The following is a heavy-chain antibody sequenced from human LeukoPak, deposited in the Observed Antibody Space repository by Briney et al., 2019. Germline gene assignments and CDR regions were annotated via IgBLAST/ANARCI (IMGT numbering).Heavy chain of an antibody. CDR3: ARVGYCSSTSCYLPFDY. CDR2: IYYSGST. CDR1: GGSISSTSYY. Sequence: SETLSLTCTVSGGSISSTSYYWGWIRQPPGKGLEWIGSIYYSGSTNYNPSLKSRVTISVDTSKNQFSLKLSSVTAADTAVYYCARVGYCSSTSCYLPFDYWGQGTLVTVSS. J-gene: IGHJ4*02. D-gene: IGHD2-2*01. V-gene: IGHV4-39*07.